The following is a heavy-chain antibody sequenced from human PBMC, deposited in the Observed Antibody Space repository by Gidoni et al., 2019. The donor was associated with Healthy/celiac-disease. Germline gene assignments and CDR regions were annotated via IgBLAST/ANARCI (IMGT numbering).Heavy chain of an antibody. CDR1: GFPFSSYS. J-gene: IGHJ5*02. D-gene: IGHD3-3*01. CDR2: ISSSSSYI. CDR3: ARDPQYYDFWSGPNWFDP. Sequence: EVQLVESGGGLVKPGGSLRLSCAASGFPFSSYSLNWVRQAPGKGLELASSISSSSSYIYYADSVKGRFTISRDNAKNSLYLQMNSLRAEDTAVYYCARDPQYYDFWSGPNWFDPWGQGTLVTVSS. V-gene: IGHV3-21*01.